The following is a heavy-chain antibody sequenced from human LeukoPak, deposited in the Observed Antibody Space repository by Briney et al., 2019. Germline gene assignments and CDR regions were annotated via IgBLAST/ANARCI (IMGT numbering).Heavy chain of an antibody. J-gene: IGHJ4*01. D-gene: IGHD3-22*01. CDR2: ISWNSGSI. CDR1: GFTFDDYA. Sequence: PGGSLRLSCAASGFTFDDYAMHWVRQAPGKGLEWVSGISWNSGSIGYADSVKGRFTISRDNAKNSLYLQMNSLRAEDTALYYCAKGLYYYDSSGYYSPFDYWGQGTLVTV. V-gene: IGHV3-9*01. CDR3: AKGLYYYDSSGYYSPFDY.